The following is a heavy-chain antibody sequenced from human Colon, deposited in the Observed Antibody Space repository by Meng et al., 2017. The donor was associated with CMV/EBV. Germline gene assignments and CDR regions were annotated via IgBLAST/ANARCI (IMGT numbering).Heavy chain of an antibody. V-gene: IGHV3-21*01. CDR1: GFTFSSFS. CDR3: ARDGYYGA. Sequence: GESLKISCAASGFTFSSFSMNWVRQAPGKGLEWVSSISTSGGSTYYADSVQGRFTISRDNSKNTLYLQMNSLRAEDTAVYYCARDGYYGAWGQGTLVTVSS. D-gene: IGHD3-10*01. CDR2: ISTSGGST. J-gene: IGHJ5*02.